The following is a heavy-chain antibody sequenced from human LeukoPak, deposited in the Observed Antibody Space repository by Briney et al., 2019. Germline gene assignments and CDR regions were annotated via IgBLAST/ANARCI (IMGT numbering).Heavy chain of an antibody. D-gene: IGHD2-15*01. Sequence: GGSLRLSCAASGFTFRDYYMSWIRQAPGKGLEWVSYISSRSDYTNYADSVKGRFTISRDNAKNSLYLQMNSLRAEDTAVYYCARDAYCSGGSYYHFDCWGQGTLVTVSS. CDR2: ISSRSDYT. J-gene: IGHJ4*02. V-gene: IGHV3-11*06. CDR3: ARDAYCSGGSYYHFDC. CDR1: GFTFRDYY.